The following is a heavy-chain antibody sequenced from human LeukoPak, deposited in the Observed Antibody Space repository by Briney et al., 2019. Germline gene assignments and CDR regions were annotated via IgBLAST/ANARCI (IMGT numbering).Heavy chain of an antibody. Sequence: PSETLSLTCTVSGGSISSYYWGWIRQPPGKGLEWIGSIYYSGSTYYNPSLKSRVTISVDTSKNQFSLKLSSVTAADTAVYYCARDSFDDSSGYSEYYYYMDVWGKGTTVTVSS. V-gene: IGHV4-39*07. CDR2: IYYSGST. D-gene: IGHD3-22*01. J-gene: IGHJ6*03. CDR3: ARDSFDDSSGYSEYYYYMDV. CDR1: GGSISSYY.